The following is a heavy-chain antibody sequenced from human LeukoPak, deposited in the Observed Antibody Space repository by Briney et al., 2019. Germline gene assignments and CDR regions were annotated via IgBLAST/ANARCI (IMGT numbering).Heavy chain of an antibody. D-gene: IGHD1-26*01. CDR3: ARSGPGSGSSDYFDY. CDR2: INHSGST. J-gene: IGHJ4*02. V-gene: IGHV4-34*01. Sequence: SETLSLTCAVYAGSFSDYYWSWIRQPPGKGLGWIGEINHSGSTNYNPSLKSRVTISVDTSKNQFSLKLSSVTAADTAVYYCARSGPGSGSSDYFDYWGQGTLVTVSS. CDR1: AGSFSDYY.